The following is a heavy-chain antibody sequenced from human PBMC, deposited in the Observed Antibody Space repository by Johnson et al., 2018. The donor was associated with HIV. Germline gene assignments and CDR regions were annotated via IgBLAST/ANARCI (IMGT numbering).Heavy chain of an antibody. V-gene: IGHV3-30-3*01. CDR1: GFTFSSYA. Sequence: RSLRLSYAASGFTFSSYAMHWVRQAPGKGLEWVAVISYDGSNKYYADSVKGRFTISRDNSKNTLYLQMNSLRAEDTAVYYCARSPYGGMGLWAFDIWGQGTMVTVSS. CDR3: ARSPYGGMGLWAFDI. CDR2: ISYDGSNK. J-gene: IGHJ3*02. D-gene: IGHD4-23*01.